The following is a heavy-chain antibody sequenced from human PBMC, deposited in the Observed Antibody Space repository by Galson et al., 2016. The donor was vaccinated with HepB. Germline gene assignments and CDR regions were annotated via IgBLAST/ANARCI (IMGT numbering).Heavy chain of an antibody. D-gene: IGHD3-10*01. J-gene: IGHJ2*01. Sequence: SLRLSCAASGFTFSSSAMTWVRQAPGKGLDWVSTISGSGDETYYADSVKGRFTFSRDNSKNTLYLQMTSLRAEDTAVYYCASGIAVTTSNSFWYFDLWGRGTLVTVSS. CDR1: GFTFSSSA. CDR3: ASGIAVTTSNSFWYFDL. V-gene: IGHV3-23*01. CDR2: ISGSGDET.